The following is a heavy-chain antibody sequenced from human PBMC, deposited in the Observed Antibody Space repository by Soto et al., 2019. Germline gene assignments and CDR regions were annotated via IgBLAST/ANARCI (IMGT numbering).Heavy chain of an antibody. J-gene: IGHJ1*01. CDR2: IYYSGST. V-gene: IGHV4-30-4*02. CDR1: GGSISSGDYY. Sequence: SETLSLTCTVSGGSISSGDYYWSWIRQPPGKGLEWIGYIYYSGSTYYNPSLKSRVTISVDTSKNQFSLKLSSVTAADTAVYYCARSLIGDPTAGYFQHWGQGTLVTVSS. CDR3: ARSLIGDPTAGYFQH. D-gene: IGHD4-17*01.